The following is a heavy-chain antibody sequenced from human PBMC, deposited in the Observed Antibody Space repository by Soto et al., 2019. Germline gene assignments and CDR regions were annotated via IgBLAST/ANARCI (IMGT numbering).Heavy chain of an antibody. Sequence: SVKVSCKASGGTFSSYAISWVRQAPGQGLEWMGGIIPIFGTANYAQKFQGRVTITADESTSTAYMELSSLRSEDTAVYYCARGYGSGSDYNEVGPWGQGTLVIVSS. D-gene: IGHD3-10*01. CDR2: IIPIFGTA. CDR1: GGTFSSYA. J-gene: IGHJ5*02. CDR3: ARGYGSGSDYNEVGP. V-gene: IGHV1-69*13.